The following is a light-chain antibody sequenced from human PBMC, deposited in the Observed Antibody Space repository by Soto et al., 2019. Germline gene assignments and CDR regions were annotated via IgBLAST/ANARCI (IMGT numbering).Light chain of an antibody. V-gene: IGKV3-11*01. CDR1: QSVGSD. CDR3: QQRLDWHLT. J-gene: IGKJ4*01. CDR2: YIY. Sequence: EIELIQSPATLSLSPGERATLSCRASQSVGSDLAWYQQKPGQAPRLLIYYIYNRDTAIPGRFSGSGFGTDFTLTISSLEPEDFAVYYCQQRLDWHLTFGGGTKVEI.